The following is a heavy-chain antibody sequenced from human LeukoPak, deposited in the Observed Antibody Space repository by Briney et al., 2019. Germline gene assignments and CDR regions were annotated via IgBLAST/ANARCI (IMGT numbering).Heavy chain of an antibody. CDR1: GFTFSSYG. V-gene: IGHV3-30*03. D-gene: IGHD5-24*01. J-gene: IGHJ4*02. Sequence: GRSLRLSCAASGFTFSSYGMHWVRQAPGKGLEWVAVISYDGSNKYYADSVKGRFTISRDNSKNTLYLQMNSLRAGDTAVYYCARDPHGYNSYFDYWGQGTLVTVSS. CDR2: ISYDGSNK. CDR3: ARDPHGYNSYFDY.